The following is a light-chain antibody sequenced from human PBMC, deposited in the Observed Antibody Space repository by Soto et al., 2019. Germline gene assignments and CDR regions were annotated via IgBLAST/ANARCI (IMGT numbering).Light chain of an antibody. CDR3: QQRSNWPPYT. V-gene: IGKV3-11*01. CDR2: DAS. J-gene: IGKJ2*01. Sequence: IVLTQSSATLSFSPGGRAPLSWRARPGVSSYLAWYQQKPGQAPRLLIFDASKKATGIPARFSGSGSGTDFTLTISSLEPEDFAVYYCQQRSNWPPYTFGQGTKLEIK. CDR1: PGVSSY.